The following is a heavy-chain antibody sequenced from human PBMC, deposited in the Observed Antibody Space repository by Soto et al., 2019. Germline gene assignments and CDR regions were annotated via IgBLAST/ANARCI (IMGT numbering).Heavy chain of an antibody. CDR2: FSGSGGAT. CDR3: AKAGGDY. Sequence: VQVLESGGDLVQPGGSLRLSCAASGFTASSYAMSWVRQAPGKGLEWVSGFSGSGGATFYADSVKGRFTLSRDSSKNTVYLQMNRLRVEDTAVYYCAKAGGDYWGQGTLVTVSS. CDR1: GFTASSYA. D-gene: IGHD3-10*01. J-gene: IGHJ4*02. V-gene: IGHV3-23*01.